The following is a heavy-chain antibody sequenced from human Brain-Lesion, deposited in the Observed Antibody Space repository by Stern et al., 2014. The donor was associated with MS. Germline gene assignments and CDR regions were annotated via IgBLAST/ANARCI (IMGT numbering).Heavy chain of an antibody. CDR2: MNPYSCNT. D-gene: IGHD2-2*01. J-gene: IGHJ4*02. Sequence: VQLVESGAEVKKPGASVKVSCKASGYTFSSYDITWGRQASGHGLEWMGWMNPYSCNTGYAQKFKGRVSMTSDPSISTVYMELTSLTSDDTAVYFCARAVRNQLLSEYWGQGTLVTVSS. V-gene: IGHV1-8*01. CDR1: GYTFSSYD. CDR3: ARAVRNQLLSEY.